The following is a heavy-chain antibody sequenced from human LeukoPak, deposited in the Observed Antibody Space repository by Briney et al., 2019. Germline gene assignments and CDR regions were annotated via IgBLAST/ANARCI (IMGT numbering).Heavy chain of an antibody. D-gene: IGHD1-1*01. V-gene: IGHV3-30*03. CDR3: ARKNEQGVTDF. CDR2: ISYHGSSI. CDR1: GFTSTCCG. J-gene: IGHJ4*02. Sequence: PGGSLRLSCAASGFTSTCCGMHWVRQAPGKGLEWLAVISYHGSSIYYADSVKGRFTISRDNSKNTAFLQMNSLRPEDTALYYCARKNEQGVTDFWGQGALVTVSA.